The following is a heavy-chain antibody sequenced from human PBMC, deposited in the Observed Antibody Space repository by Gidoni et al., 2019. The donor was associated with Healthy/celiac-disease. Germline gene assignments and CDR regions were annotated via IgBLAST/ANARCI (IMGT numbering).Heavy chain of an antibody. Sequence: EVQLVESGGGLVQPGGSLRLSCAASGFTFSSYWMSWVRQAPGKGLEWVANIKQDGSEKYYVDSVKGRFTISRDNAKNSLYLQMNSLRAEDTAVYYCARVVDTAMVYTNWFDPWGQGTLVTVSS. CDR3: ARVVDTAMVYTNWFDP. V-gene: IGHV3-7*01. CDR1: GFTFSSYW. J-gene: IGHJ5*02. D-gene: IGHD5-18*01. CDR2: IKQDGSEK.